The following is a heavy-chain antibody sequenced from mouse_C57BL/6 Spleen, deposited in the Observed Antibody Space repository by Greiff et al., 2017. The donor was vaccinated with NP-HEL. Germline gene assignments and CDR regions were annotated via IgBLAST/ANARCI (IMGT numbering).Heavy chain of an antibody. CDR1: GYAFSSYW. D-gene: IGHD1-1*01. J-gene: IGHJ2*01. Sequence: QVQLQQSGAELVKPGASVKISCKASGYAFSSYWMNWVKQRPGKGLEWIGQIYPGDGDTNYNGKLKGKATLTVDTSSSTAYMQLSSLTSEDSAVYYCARGGYYGSSYLTDYWGQGTTLTVSS. CDR3: ARGGYYGSSYLTDY. CDR2: IYPGDGDT. V-gene: IGHV1-80*01.